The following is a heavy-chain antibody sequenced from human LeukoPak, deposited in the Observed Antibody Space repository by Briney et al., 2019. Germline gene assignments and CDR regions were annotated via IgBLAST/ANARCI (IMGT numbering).Heavy chain of an antibody. CDR3: ARIFDGGFDAFDI. CDR1: GASITTYY. D-gene: IGHD3-16*01. Sequence: SETLSLTCTVSGASITTYYWSWIRQPPGKGLEWISYIFYSGSTHYKPSLKSRVTMSIDTSKNQFSLNLSSVTAADTAVYYCARIFDGGFDAFDIWGQGTMVTVSS. V-gene: IGHV4-59*01. J-gene: IGHJ3*02. CDR2: IFYSGST.